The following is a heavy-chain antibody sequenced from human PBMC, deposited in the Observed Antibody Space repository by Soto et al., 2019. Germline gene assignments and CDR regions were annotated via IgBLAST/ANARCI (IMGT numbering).Heavy chain of an antibody. J-gene: IGHJ1*01. CDR2: IKSKTDGGTT. V-gene: IGHV3-15*01. CDR1: GFTFTNAW. CDR3: TTARGTYGAEYFQH. D-gene: IGHD4-17*01. Sequence: GSLRLSCAASGFTFTNAWMSWVRQAPGKGLEWVGRIKSKTDGGTTDYAAPVKGRFTISRDDSKNTLYLQMNSLKTEDTAVYYCTTARGTYGAEYFQHWGQGTLVTVSS.